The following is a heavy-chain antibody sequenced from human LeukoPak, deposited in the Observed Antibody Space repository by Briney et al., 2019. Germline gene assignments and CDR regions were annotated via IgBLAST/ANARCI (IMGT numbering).Heavy chain of an antibody. CDR3: TTEEVDAFDI. V-gene: IGHV3-15*01. J-gene: IGHJ3*02. Sequence: GGSLRLSCAASAFTFTTAWMSWVRQAPGKGLEWVGRIKSKTDGGTTDYAAPVKGRFTISRDDSKNTLYLQMNSLKTEDTAVYYCTTEEVDAFDIWGQGTLVTVSS. CDR1: AFTFTTAW. CDR2: IKSKTDGGTT.